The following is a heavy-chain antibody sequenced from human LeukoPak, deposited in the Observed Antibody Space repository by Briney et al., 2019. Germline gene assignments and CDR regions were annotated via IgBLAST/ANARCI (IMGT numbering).Heavy chain of an antibody. CDR2: IYYSGST. CDR1: GGSISSYY. CDR3: ARDLLARGMDV. J-gene: IGHJ6*02. D-gene: IGHD5-12*01. Sequence: SETLSLTCTVSGGSISSYYWSWIRQPPGKGLEWIGYIYYSGSTNYNPSLKSRVTISVDTSKNQFSLKLSSVTAADTAVYYCARDLLARGMDVWGQGTTVTVSS. V-gene: IGHV4-59*01.